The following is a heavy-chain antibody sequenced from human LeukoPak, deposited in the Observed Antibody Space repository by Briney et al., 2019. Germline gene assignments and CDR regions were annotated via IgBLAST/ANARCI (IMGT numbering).Heavy chain of an antibody. CDR2: IYYSGST. Sequence: SETPSLTCTVSGGSISSGGYYWSWIRQHPGKGLEWIGYIYYSGSTYYNPSLKSRVTISVDTSKNQFSLKLSSVTAADTAVYYCARDYGGQGVDPWGQGTLVTVSS. V-gene: IGHV4-31*03. CDR1: GGSISSGGYY. J-gene: IGHJ5*02. D-gene: IGHD3-10*01. CDR3: ARDYGGQGVDP.